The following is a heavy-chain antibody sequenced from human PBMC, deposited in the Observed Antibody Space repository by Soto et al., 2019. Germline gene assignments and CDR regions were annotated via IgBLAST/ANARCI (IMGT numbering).Heavy chain of an antibody. CDR2: IYHSGST. CDR3: ARGIAAAGIYYFDY. J-gene: IGHJ4*02. D-gene: IGHD6-13*01. V-gene: IGHV4-30-2*01. CDR1: GGSISSGGYS. Sequence: QLQLQESGSGLVKPSQTLSLTCAVSGGSISSGGYSWSWIRQPPGKGLEWIGYIYHSGSTYYNPSLKRRVTISVDRSKNQFSLKLSSVTAADTAVYYCARGIAAAGIYYFDYWGQGTLVTVSS.